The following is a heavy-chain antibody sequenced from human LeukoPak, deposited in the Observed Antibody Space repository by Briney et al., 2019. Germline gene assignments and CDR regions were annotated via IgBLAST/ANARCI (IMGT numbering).Heavy chain of an antibody. V-gene: IGHV4-39*07. D-gene: IGHD2-15*01. Sequence: SETLSLTCTVSGGSISSSSYYWGWIRQPPGKGLEWIGSIYYSGSTYYNPSLKSRVTMSVDTSKNQFSLKLSSVTAVDTAVYYCARVDCSGGSCPIDYWGQGTLVTVSS. CDR3: ARVDCSGGSCPIDY. CDR1: GGSISSSSYY. J-gene: IGHJ4*02. CDR2: IYYSGST.